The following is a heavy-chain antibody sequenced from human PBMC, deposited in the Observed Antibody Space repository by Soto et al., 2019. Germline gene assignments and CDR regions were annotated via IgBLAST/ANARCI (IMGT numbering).Heavy chain of an antibody. D-gene: IGHD6-25*01. V-gene: IGHV3-74*01. CDR2: INSGGNST. J-gene: IGHJ2*01. Sequence: EVQLVESGGGLVQPGGSLRLSCAASGFNFSSYWMHWVRQAPGKGLVWVSRINSGGNSTSYADSVKGRFTISRDNAKKTLHLQLRSLRDEDTAVYYCARERRSGWYWYFDLWGRGTLVTVSS. CDR3: ARERRSGWYWYFDL. CDR1: GFNFSSYW.